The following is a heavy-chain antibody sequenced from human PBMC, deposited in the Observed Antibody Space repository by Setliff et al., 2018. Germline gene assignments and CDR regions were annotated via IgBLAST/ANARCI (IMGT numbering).Heavy chain of an antibody. V-gene: IGHV1-46*01. CDR1: GYTFSRNY. J-gene: IGHJ3*02. CDR2: INPSSGRT. CDR3: ARDVFPYHYEGAFDI. D-gene: IGHD3-22*01. Sequence: ASVKVSCKAYGYTFSRNYITWVRQAPGLGLEWTGTINPSSGRTSYAQKSQGRVTMTRDTSTSTVYMDMSSLRSEDTAVYYCARDVFPYHYEGAFDIWGQGTMVTVSS.